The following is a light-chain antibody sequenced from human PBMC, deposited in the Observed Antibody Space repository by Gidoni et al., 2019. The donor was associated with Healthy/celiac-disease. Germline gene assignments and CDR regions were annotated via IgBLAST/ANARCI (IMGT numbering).Light chain of an antibody. J-gene: IGLJ3*02. Sequence: NFMLTQPHSVSESPGKTITISCTRSSGSIASNYVQWYQLRPGSSPTTVIYDDNQRPSGVPDRFSGSIDSSSNSASLTISGLKTEDEADYYCQSYDSSNQVFGGGTKLTVL. V-gene: IGLV6-57*01. CDR3: QSYDSSNQV. CDR2: DDN. CDR1: SGSIASNY.